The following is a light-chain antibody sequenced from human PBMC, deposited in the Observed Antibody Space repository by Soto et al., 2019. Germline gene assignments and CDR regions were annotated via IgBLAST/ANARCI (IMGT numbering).Light chain of an antibody. CDR3: QQYGSSPPIT. CDR2: DAS. CDR1: QSVSSSY. Sequence: EIVLTQSPATLSWSPGERATLSCRASQSVSSSYLAWYQQKPGQAPRLLIYDASSRATGIPDRFSGSGSGTDFTLTISRLEPEDFAVYYCQQYGSSPPITFGQGTRLEI. J-gene: IGKJ5*01. V-gene: IGKV3-20*01.